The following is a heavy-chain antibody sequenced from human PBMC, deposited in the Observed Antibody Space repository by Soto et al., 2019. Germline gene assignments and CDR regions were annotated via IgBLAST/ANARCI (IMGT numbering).Heavy chain of an antibody. J-gene: IGHJ3*02. CDR2: IYYSGST. CDR3: ARDPPETKNAFDI. Sequence: QVQLQESGPGLVKPSQTLSLTCTVSGGSISSGGYYWRWIRQHPGKGLEWIGYIYYSGSTYYNPSLKILVTISVDTSKNQFSLKLSSVTAADTAVYYCARDPPETKNAFDIWGQGTMVTVSS. CDR1: GGSISSGGYY. V-gene: IGHV4-31*01.